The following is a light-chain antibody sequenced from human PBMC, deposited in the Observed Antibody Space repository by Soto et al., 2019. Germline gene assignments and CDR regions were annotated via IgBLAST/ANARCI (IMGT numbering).Light chain of an antibody. CDR1: QSLLHSSSNKNR. CDR3: QQHYDSWT. J-gene: IGKJ1*01. Sequence: DIVMTQSPDSLAVSLGERATIHCRSSQSLLHSSSNKNRLAWYQQKPGQSLKLLIYWASTREPGVPDRFSGSGSGTDFTLTISSLQAEDVAVYYCQQHYDSWTFGQGTKVEIK. V-gene: IGKV4-1*01. CDR2: WAS.